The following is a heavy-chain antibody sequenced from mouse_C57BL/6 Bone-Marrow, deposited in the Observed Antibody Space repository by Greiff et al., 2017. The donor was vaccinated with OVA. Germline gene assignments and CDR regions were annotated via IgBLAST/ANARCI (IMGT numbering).Heavy chain of an antibody. J-gene: IGHJ2*01. D-gene: IGHD1-1*01. V-gene: IGHV1-31*01. CDR3: ARYGYYGLYYFDY. CDR1: GYSFTGYY. Sequence: VHVKQSGPELVKPGASVKISCKASGYSFTGYYMHWVKQSHGNILDWIGYIYPYNGVSSYNQKFKGKATLTVDKSSSTTYMELRSLTSEDSAVYYCARYGYYGLYYFDYWGQGTTLTVSS. CDR2: IYPYNGVS.